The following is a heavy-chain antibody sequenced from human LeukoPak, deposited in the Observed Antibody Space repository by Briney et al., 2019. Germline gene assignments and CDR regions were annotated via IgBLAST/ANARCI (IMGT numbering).Heavy chain of an antibody. CDR1: GGSISSGDYY. CDR3: ARDLIIQLWSRMPVGAFDI. J-gene: IGHJ3*02. CDR2: IYSGGST. Sequence: PSETLSLTCTVSGGSISSGDYYWSWVRQAPGKGLEWVSVIYSGGSTYYADSVKGRFTISRDNSKNTLYLQMNSLRAEDTAVYYCARDLIIQLWSRMPVGAFDIWGQGTMVTVSS. V-gene: IGHV3-53*05. D-gene: IGHD5-18*01.